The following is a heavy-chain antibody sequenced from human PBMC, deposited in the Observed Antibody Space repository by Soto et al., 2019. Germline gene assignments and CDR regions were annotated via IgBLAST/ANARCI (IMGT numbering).Heavy chain of an antibody. CDR2: IYYSGST. Sequence: SESLSLTCTVSAGSGSSSRYYWGWILQPPGKGLEWIGSIYYSGSTYYNPSLKSRVTISVDTSKNQFSLKLSSVTAADTAVYYCARLTMVRGVITPYYYYCGMDVRGQVTTVTVSS. CDR1: AGSGSSSRYY. D-gene: IGHD3-10*01. J-gene: IGHJ6*02. V-gene: IGHV4-39*01. CDR3: ARLTMVRGVITPYYYYCGMDV.